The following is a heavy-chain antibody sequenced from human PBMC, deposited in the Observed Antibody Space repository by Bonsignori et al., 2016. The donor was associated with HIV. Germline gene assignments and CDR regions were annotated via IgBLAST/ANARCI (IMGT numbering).Heavy chain of an antibody. V-gene: IGHV4-34*01. J-gene: IGHJ4*02. D-gene: IGHD3-3*01. CDR2: INHSGST. Sequence: WIRQPPGKGLEWIGEINHSGSTNYNPSLKSRVTISLDTSKNQFSLNLNSVTAADTAVYYCARAARITIFGVDFKRGFDYWGQGTLVTVSS. CDR3: ARAARITIFGVDFKRGFDY.